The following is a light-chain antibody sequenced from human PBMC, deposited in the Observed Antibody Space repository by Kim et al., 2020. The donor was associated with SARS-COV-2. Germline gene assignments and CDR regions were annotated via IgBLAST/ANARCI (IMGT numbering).Light chain of an antibody. CDR1: SRDVGTYNR. CDR3: SSYTSSNIYV. CDR2: EVT. V-gene: IGLV2-18*02. J-gene: IGLJ1*01. Sequence: GQPVTIPCTRPSRDVGTYNRVSWYQQPPGTAPTLMIYEVTNRPSGVPDRFSGSKSGNTASLTISELQAEDEADYYCSSYTSSNIYVFGTETKVTVL.